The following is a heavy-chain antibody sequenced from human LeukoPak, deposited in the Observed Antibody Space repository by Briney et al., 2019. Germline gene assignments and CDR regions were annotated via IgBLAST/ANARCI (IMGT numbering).Heavy chain of an antibody. D-gene: IGHD3-22*01. V-gene: IGHV3-33*01. Sequence: GGSLRLSCAASGLTFRNYAMHWVRQAPGGRLEWVAVIWFDGTEKYYAASVMGRFTISRDSSESTLYLQMNGLRTEDTAVYYCARVNGPNSGYYYTLDLWGQGTPGTVSS. CDR2: IWFDGTEK. CDR3: ARVNGPNSGYYYTLDL. CDR1: GLTFRNYA. J-gene: IGHJ5*02.